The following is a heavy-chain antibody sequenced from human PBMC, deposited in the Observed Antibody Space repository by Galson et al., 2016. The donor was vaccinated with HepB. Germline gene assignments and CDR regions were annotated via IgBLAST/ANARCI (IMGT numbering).Heavy chain of an antibody. V-gene: IGHV3-48*03. J-gene: IGHJ4*02. CDR1: GFTFSSYE. CDR2: ISSSGGMI. Sequence: SLRLSCAASGFTFSSYEMHWVRQAPGKGLEWVSYISSSGGMIFYADSVRGRFTISRDHAENSLSLQMDSLRPEDTGVYCCVRDSGGYRDGPQYYLDYWGQGVLVTVSS. D-gene: IGHD5-18*01. CDR3: VRDSGGYRDGPQYYLDY.